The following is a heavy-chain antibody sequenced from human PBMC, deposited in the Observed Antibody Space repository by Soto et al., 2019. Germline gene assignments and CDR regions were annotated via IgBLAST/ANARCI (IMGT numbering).Heavy chain of an antibody. CDR2: IYYSGST. Sequence: PSETLSLTCTVSGGSISSGDYYWSWIRQPPGKGLEWIGYIYYSGSTYYNPSLKSRVTISVDTSKNQFSLKLSSVTVADTAVYYCAREYTYYDILTGYRSGGMDVWGQGTTVTVSS. J-gene: IGHJ6*02. D-gene: IGHD3-9*01. CDR1: GGSISSGDYY. V-gene: IGHV4-30-4*01. CDR3: AREYTYYDILTGYRSGGMDV.